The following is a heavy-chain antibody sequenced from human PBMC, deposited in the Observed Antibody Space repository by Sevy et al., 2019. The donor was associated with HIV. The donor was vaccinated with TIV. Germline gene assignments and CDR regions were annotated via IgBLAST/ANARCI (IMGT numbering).Heavy chain of an antibody. J-gene: IGHJ3*02. Sequence: GGSLRLSCAASGFTFDDYAMHWVRQAPGKGLEWVSGISWNSGSIGYADSVKGRLTISRDNAKNSLYLQMNSRRAEDTALYYCAKENVPAFFGDAFDIWGQGTMVTVSS. CDR2: ISWNSGSI. CDR1: GFTFDDYA. CDR3: AKENVPAFFGDAFDI. D-gene: IGHD3-3*01. V-gene: IGHV3-9*01.